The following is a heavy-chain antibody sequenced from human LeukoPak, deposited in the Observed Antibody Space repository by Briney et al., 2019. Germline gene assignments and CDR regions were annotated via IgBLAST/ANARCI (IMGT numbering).Heavy chain of an antibody. V-gene: IGHV3-9*03. Sequence: GRSLRLSCAASGFTFDDYAMHWVRQAPGKGLEWVSGISWNSGSIRYADSVKGRFTIPRDNAKNSLYLQMNSLRAEDMALYYCAKGYSSGWGPFDYWGQGTLVTVSS. CDR2: ISWNSGSI. D-gene: IGHD6-19*01. CDR3: AKGYSSGWGPFDY. J-gene: IGHJ4*02. CDR1: GFTFDDYA.